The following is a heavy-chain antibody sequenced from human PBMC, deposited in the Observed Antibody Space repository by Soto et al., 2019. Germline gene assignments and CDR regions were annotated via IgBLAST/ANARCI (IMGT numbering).Heavy chain of an antibody. V-gene: IGHV3-74*01. CDR2: IHSDGSST. CDR1: GFTFSSYW. D-gene: IGHD3-22*01. Sequence: TGGSLRLSCAASGFTFSSYWMHWVRQAPGKGLVWVSRIHSDGSSTTFADSVKGRFTISRDNAKNTLYLQMNSLRAEDTAVYYCARDRDRRGLSYFDYWGQGA. CDR3: ARDRDRRGLSYFDY. J-gene: IGHJ4*02.